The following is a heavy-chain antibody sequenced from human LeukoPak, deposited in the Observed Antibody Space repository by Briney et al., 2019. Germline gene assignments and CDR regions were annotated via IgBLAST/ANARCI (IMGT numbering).Heavy chain of an antibody. CDR2: ISGSGGST. CDR3: AKETSMIVVVITTDWYFDL. Sequence: GGSLRLSCAASGFTFSSYAMSWVRQAPGKGLEWVSAISGSGGSTYYADSVKGRFTNSRDNSKNTLYLQMNSLRAEDTAVYYCAKETSMIVVVITTDWYFDLWGRGTLVTVSS. D-gene: IGHD3-22*01. J-gene: IGHJ2*01. CDR1: GFTFSSYA. V-gene: IGHV3-23*01.